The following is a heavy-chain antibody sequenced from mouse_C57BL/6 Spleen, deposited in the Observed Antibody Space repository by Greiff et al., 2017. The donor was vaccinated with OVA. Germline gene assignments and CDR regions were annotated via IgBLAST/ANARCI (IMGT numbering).Heavy chain of an antibody. V-gene: IGHV14-2*01. CDR3: GGGITTVVGFDY. Sequence: EVQLQQSGAELVKPGASVKLSCTASGFNIKDYYMHWVKQRTEQGLEWIGRIDPEDGETKYAPKFQGKATITADTSSNTAYLQHSSLTTEDAAVDYCGGGITTVVGFDYWGQGTTLTVSS. J-gene: IGHJ2*01. CDR1: GFNIKDYY. D-gene: IGHD1-1*01. CDR2: IDPEDGET.